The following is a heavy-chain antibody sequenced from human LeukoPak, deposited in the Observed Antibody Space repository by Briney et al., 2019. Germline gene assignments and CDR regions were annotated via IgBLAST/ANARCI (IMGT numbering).Heavy chain of an antibody. CDR1: GFTFSSYG. Sequence: PGGSLRLSCAASGFTFSSYGMHWVRQAPGKGLEWVAVISYDGSNKYYADSVKGRFTISRDNSKNTLYLQMNSLRAEDTAVYYCAKDSARYFDWLLDYYYGMDVWGQGTTVTVSS. V-gene: IGHV3-30*18. CDR3: AKDSARYFDWLLDYYYGMDV. D-gene: IGHD3-9*01. CDR2: ISYDGSNK. J-gene: IGHJ6*02.